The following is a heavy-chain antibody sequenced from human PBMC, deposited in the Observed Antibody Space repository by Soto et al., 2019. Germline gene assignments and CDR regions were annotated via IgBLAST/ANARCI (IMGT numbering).Heavy chain of an antibody. D-gene: IGHD1-1*01. CDR2: IYSGGAT. Sequence: EVQLVESGGGLVQPGGSLRLSCAASGFTVSNNYMRWVRQAPGKGLEWVSLIYSGGATYYADSVKGRFTISRDNSKNTLYLRMNSLRAEDTAVYYCARDGTHNWVGGQGILVTVSS. V-gene: IGHV3-66*01. CDR3: ARDGTHNWV. CDR1: GFTVSNNY. J-gene: IGHJ4*02.